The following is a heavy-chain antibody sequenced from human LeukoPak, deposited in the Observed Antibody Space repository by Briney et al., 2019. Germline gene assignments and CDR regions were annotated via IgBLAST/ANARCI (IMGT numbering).Heavy chain of an antibody. V-gene: IGHV4-4*07. CDR2: IYTSGST. D-gene: IGHD3-9*01. J-gene: IGHJ3*02. CDR3: ARDPAPYYDILTGYYNVYAFDI. CDR1: GGSISSYY. Sequence: SETLSLTCTVSGGSISSYYWSWIRHPAGKGLEWIGRIYTSGSTNYNPSLKSRVTMSEDTSKNQFSLKLSSVTAADTAVYYCARDPAPYYDILTGYYNVYAFDIWGQGTMVTVSS.